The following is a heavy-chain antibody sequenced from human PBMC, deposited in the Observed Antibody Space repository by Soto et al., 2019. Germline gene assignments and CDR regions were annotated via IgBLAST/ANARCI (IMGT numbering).Heavy chain of an antibody. CDR2: IYYSGST. Sequence: SETLSLTCTVSCGSISSGDYFWSWIRQPPGKGLEWIGNIYYSGSTYYNPSLKTRATILVDRSKNQFSLNLTSVTAADAAVYYCARAFYGVDLWGQGTTVTVSS. J-gene: IGHJ6*02. V-gene: IGHV4-30-4*01. CDR3: ARAFYGVDL. CDR1: CGSISSGDYF.